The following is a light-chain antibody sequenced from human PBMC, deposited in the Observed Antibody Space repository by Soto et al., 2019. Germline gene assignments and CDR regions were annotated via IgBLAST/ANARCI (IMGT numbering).Light chain of an antibody. J-gene: IGKJ5*01. CDR3: QQYNDWPLFT. CDR1: QSVSSY. CDR2: GAS. V-gene: IGKV3-15*01. Sequence: EIVMTQSPATLSVSPGETATLSCRASQSVSSYLAWYQQKPGQAPRLLIYGASTRATGIPVRFSGSGSGTEFTLTISGLQSEDFAVYSCQQYNDWPLFTFGQGTRLDIK.